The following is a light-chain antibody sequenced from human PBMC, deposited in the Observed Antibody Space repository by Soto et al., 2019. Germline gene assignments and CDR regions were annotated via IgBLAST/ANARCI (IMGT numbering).Light chain of an antibody. J-gene: IGKJ4*01. CDR1: QSISSSY. Sequence: EIVLTQAPGTLSLSPGERATLSCRASQSISSSYLAWYQQKLCQAPRLLMHSTSSRATGIPDRFSGSGSGTDGTITISRLEPEDFSVYDCQQYNDSTLTFGGGTKVDI. V-gene: IGKV3-20*01. CDR3: QQYNDSTLT. CDR2: STS.